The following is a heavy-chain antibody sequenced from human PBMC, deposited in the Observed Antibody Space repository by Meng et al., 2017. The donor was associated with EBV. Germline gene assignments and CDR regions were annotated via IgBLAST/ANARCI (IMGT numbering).Heavy chain of an antibody. D-gene: IGHD1/OR15-1a*01. J-gene: IGHJ4*02. V-gene: IGHV1-46*01. CDR3: VRELVGGTFDY. CDR2: IIPAGGNT. CDR1: GYTFTSYH. Sequence: QWQLVHSGAGVKQLGASVKVSCKASGYTFTSYHPHWARQAPGQGLGWMGIIIPAGGNTNYAQKFRSIFTMTRDTSTSTVYMDLSILTSEDTAVYYCVRELVGGTFDYWGQGTLVTVSS.